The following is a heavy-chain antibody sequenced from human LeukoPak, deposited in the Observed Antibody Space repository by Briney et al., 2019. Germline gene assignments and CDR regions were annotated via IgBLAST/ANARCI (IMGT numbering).Heavy chain of an antibody. V-gene: IGHV1-2*02. Sequence: ASVKDSCKASGFTFTGFYMHWVRQAPGQGLEWMGWMNSNSGGTKYAQKFQGRVTMTRDASIRTAYMELSGLRSDDTALYYCARSEITMVRPADYWGEGTLVTVSS. CDR2: MNSNSGGT. D-gene: IGHD3-10*01. J-gene: IGHJ4*02. CDR3: ARSEITMVRPADY. CDR1: GFTFTGFY.